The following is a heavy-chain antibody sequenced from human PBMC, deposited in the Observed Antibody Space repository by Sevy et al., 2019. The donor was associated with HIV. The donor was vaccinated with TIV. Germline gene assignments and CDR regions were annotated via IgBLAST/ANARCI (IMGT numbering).Heavy chain of an antibody. D-gene: IGHD6-13*01. V-gene: IGHV3-48*02. J-gene: IGHJ3*02. CDR3: AREGKEGAASDDAFDI. CDR1: GFTFSSYS. CDR2: ISSSSSTI. Sequence: GGSLRLSCAASGFTFSSYSMNWVRQAPGKGLEWVSYISSSSSTIYYADSVNGRFTISRDNAKNSLYLQMNSLRDEDTAVYYCAREGKEGAASDDAFDIWGQGTMVTVSS.